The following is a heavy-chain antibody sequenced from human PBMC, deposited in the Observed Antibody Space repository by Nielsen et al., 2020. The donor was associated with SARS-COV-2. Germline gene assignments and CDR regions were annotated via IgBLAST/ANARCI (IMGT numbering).Heavy chain of an antibody. Sequence: SETLSLTCAVYGGSFSGYYWSWIRQPPGKGLERIGEINHSGSTNYNPSLKSRVTISVDTSKNQFSLKLSSVTAADTAVYYCARMAAYPWRFDPWGQGTLVTVSS. CDR1: GGSFSGYY. J-gene: IGHJ5*02. CDR3: ARMAAYPWRFDP. D-gene: IGHD2-15*01. V-gene: IGHV4-34*01. CDR2: INHSGST.